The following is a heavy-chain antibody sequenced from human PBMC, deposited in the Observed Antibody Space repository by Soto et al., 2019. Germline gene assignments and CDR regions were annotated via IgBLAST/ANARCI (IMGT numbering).Heavy chain of an antibody. CDR1: GGSLSSGDYY. Sequence: PSETLSLTCTVSGGSLSSGDYYWSWIRQPPGKGLEWIGYIYYSGSTYYNPSLKSRVTISVDTSKNQFSLKLSSVTAADTAVYYCARGYHGSGSYYPLDYWGQGTLVTVSS. CDR2: IYYSGST. J-gene: IGHJ4*02. V-gene: IGHV4-30-4*01. CDR3: ARGYHGSGSYYPLDY. D-gene: IGHD3-10*01.